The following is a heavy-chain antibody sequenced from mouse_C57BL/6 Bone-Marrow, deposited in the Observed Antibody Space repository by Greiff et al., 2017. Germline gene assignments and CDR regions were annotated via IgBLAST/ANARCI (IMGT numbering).Heavy chain of an antibody. CDR3: ARAGNGNSYFDY. J-gene: IGHJ2*01. Sequence: EVMLVESEGGLVQPGSSMKLSCTASGFTFSDYYMAWVRQVPEKGLEWVANINYDGSSTYYLDSLKSRFIISRDNAKNILYLQMSSLKSEDTATYYCARAGNGNSYFDYWGQGTTLTVSS. CDR2: INYDGSST. CDR1: GFTFSDYY. V-gene: IGHV5-16*01. D-gene: IGHD2-1*01.